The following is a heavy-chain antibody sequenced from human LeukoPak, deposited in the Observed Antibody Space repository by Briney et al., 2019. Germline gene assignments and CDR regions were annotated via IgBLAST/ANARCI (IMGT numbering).Heavy chain of an antibody. V-gene: IGHV4-59*01. CDR3: AREVPFSHFDY. J-gene: IGHJ4*02. CDR1: GSSISSYY. Sequence: SETLSLTCTVSGSSISSYYWSWIRQSPGKGLEWIGYIYYSGRTNYNPSLKSRVTISVDTSKNQFSLKLSSVTAADTAVYYCAREVPFSHFDYWGQGTMVTVSS. D-gene: IGHD3-3*02. CDR2: IYYSGRT.